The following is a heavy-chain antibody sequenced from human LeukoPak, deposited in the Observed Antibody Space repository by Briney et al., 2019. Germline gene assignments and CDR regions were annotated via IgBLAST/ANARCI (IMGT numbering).Heavy chain of an antibody. V-gene: IGHV1-24*01. D-gene: IGHD6-6*01. J-gene: IGHJ4*02. CDR3: ASLIAARLSLGFRY. Sequence: ASVKVSCKVSGYTLTELSMHWVRQAPGKGLEWMGGFDPEDGETIYAQKFQGRVTMTGDTSTDTAYMELSSLRSEDTAVYYCASLIAARLSLGFRYWGQGTLVTVSS. CDR2: FDPEDGET. CDR1: GYTLTELS.